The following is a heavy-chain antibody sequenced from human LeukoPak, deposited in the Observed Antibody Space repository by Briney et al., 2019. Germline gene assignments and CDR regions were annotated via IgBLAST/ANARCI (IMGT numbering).Heavy chain of an antibody. CDR1: GFTFYDYG. V-gene: IGHV3-20*04. J-gene: IGHJ3*02. CDR2: INGDGGST. CDR3: ARATRGSASAAFAI. D-gene: IGHD2-15*01. Sequence: WGSLRLSCSASGFTFYDYGMIWLRQAPGKGREGVSGINGDGGSTGYADSVKGRFTISRDNAKNSLYLKMNSLRAEETALYYCARATRGSASAAFAIWGQAPMVTAYS.